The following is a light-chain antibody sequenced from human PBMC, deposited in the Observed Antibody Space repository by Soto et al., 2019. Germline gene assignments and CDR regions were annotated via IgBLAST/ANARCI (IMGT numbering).Light chain of an antibody. Sequence: QSALTQPRSVSGSPGQSVTISCTGASSDIGGYDYVSWYQQHPGKVPKLMLYDVSKRPSGVPDRFSGSKSGNTASLTISGLQAEDEADYYCCSYAGNYTYVFGTGTKLTVL. J-gene: IGLJ1*01. CDR3: CSYAGNYTYV. CDR1: SSDIGGYDY. V-gene: IGLV2-11*01. CDR2: DVS.